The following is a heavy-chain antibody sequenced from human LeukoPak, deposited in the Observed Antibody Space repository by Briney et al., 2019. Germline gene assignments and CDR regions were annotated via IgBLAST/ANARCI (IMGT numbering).Heavy chain of an antibody. CDR3: AREVDVDTALAYGMDV. CDR2: MNPNSGNT. V-gene: IGHV1-8*01. D-gene: IGHD5-18*01. Sequence: ASVKVSCKASGYTFTSYYINWVRQATGQGLEWMGWMNPNSGNTGYAQKFQGRVTMTRNTSLSTGYMELSSLRSEDTAVYYCAREVDVDTALAYGMDVWGQGTTVTVSS. CDR1: GYTFTSYY. J-gene: IGHJ6*02.